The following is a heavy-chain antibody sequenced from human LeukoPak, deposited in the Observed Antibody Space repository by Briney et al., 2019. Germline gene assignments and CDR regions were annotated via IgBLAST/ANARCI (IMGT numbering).Heavy chain of an antibody. CDR2: INHSGST. J-gene: IGHJ4*02. Sequence: SETLSLTCAVYGGSFSGYYWSWIRQPPGKGLEWIGEINHSGSTNYNPSLKSRVTISVDTSKNQFSLKLSSVTAADTAVYYCARGYCSGGSCYGGEVGYYSDYWGQGTLVTVSS. D-gene: IGHD2-15*01. V-gene: IGHV4-34*01. CDR1: GGSFSGYY. CDR3: ARGYCSGGSCYGGEVGYYSDY.